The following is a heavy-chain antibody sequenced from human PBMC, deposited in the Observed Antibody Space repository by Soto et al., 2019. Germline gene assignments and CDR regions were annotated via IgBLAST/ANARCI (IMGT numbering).Heavy chain of an antibody. V-gene: IGHV1-18*01. CDR2: ISADSGDT. J-gene: IGHJ5*02. Sequence: QVQLVQSGAEVKKPGASVKVSCKASGYTFTNYGITWVRQAPGQGLEWMGWISADSGDTHYPVKVQGRVTMTTDTSNTTAYMELRSLTSGGTAFYYCARDSRRDHSTGHYILQDWFEPWGQGTLVTVSS. D-gene: IGHD3-22*01. CDR1: GYTFTNYG. CDR3: ARDSRRDHSTGHYILQDWFEP.